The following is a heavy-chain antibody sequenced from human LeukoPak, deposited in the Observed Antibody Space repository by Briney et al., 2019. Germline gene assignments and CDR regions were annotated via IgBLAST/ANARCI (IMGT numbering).Heavy chain of an antibody. CDR1: GGTFSSYA. CDR3: ATNYEILSGYPKNYYFHI. D-gene: IGHD3-9*01. J-gene: IGHJ3*02. CDR2: IIPLFRTA. Sequence: ASVKVSCKASGGTFSSYAISWVRQAPGQGPEWMGGIIPLFRTANYAQKFQDRVTITADKSTKTAFMELSSLRSEDTAMYYRATNYEILSGYPKNYYFHIWGQGTMVTVSS. V-gene: IGHV1-69*06.